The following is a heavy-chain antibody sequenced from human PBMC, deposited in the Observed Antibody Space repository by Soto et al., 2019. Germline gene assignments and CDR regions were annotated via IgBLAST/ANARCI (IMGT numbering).Heavy chain of an antibody. V-gene: IGHV3-30*18. CDR2: ISYDGSEE. J-gene: IGHJ4*02. Sequence: QVQLVESGGGVVQPGRSLRLSCAASGFSFSSYGMHWVRQAPGKGLEWVAVISYDGSEEYYADSVKGRFTISRDNSKKTQYLQMNRLRVEDTAVYYCAKDLNGYSAYHTFDYWGQGTVVTVSS. D-gene: IGHD5-12*01. CDR3: AKDLNGYSAYHTFDY. CDR1: GFSFSSYG.